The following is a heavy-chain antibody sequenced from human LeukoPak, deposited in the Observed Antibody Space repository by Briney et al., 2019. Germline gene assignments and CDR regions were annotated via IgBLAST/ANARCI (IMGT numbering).Heavy chain of an antibody. V-gene: IGHV3-11*01. Sequence: GGSLRLSCAASGCTFSDYYMSWIRQAPGKGLEWVSYISSSGSTIYYADSVKGRFTISRDNAKNSLYLQMNSLRAEDTAVYYCARLKYDFWSGYFSYPPDYWGQGTLVTVSS. CDR2: ISSSGSTI. D-gene: IGHD3-3*01. CDR1: GCTFSDYY. CDR3: ARLKYDFWSGYFSYPPDY. J-gene: IGHJ4*02.